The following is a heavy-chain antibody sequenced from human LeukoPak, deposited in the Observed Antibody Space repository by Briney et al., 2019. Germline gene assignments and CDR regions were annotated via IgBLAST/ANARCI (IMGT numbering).Heavy chain of an antibody. CDR2: ISGSGTST. J-gene: IGHJ4*02. CDR1: GFTFNNYA. Sequence: GGSLRLSCAASGFTFNNYAMSWVRQAPGKGLEWVSGISGSGTSTYYADSVKGRFTISRDNSKNTLSPQMHSLRAEDTAVYYCANLGLYQEADYWGQGTLVTVSS. D-gene: IGHD3-16*01. V-gene: IGHV3-23*01. CDR3: ANLGLYQEADY.